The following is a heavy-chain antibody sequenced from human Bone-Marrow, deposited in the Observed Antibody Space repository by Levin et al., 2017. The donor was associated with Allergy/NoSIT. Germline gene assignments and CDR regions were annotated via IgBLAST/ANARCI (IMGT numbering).Heavy chain of an antibody. CDR2: IKQDGSEK. CDR1: GFTFSSYW. CDR3: ARDFPTVTTRYYYDYYMDV. D-gene: IGHD4-11*01. V-gene: IGHV3-7*03. J-gene: IGHJ6*03. Sequence: PGGSLRLSCAASGFTFSSYWMSWVRQAPGKGLEWVANIKQDGSEKYYVDSVKGRFTISRDNAKNSLYLQMNSLRAEDTAVYYCARDFPTVTTRYYYDYYMDVWGKGTTVTVSS.